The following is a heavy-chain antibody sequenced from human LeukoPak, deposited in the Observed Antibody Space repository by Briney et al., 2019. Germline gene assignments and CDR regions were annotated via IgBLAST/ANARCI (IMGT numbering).Heavy chain of an antibody. J-gene: IGHJ4*02. CDR3: ARHVGNSGSGSYLTYFDY. CDR1: GGSMSSHY. V-gene: IGHV4-4*07. D-gene: IGHD3-10*01. Sequence: SETLSLTCTVSGGSMSSHYWSWIRQPAGKGLEWIGRLSTAGSINYNPSLKSRVTISVDTSKNQFSLKLSSVTAADTAVYYCARHVGNSGSGSYLTYFDYWGQGTLVTVSS. CDR2: LSTAGSI.